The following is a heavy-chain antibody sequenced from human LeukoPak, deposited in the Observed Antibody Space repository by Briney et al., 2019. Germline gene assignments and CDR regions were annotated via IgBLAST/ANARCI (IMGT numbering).Heavy chain of an antibody. V-gene: IGHV1-46*03. J-gene: IGHJ4*02. CDR3: ARHGSGRYYPAEGRVDY. D-gene: IGHD3-10*01. Sequence: GASVTVSCKAFGYGFTSYYIHWVRQAPGQGLEWMGIINPSVGGTTYARKFQGRVTMTRDTSTSTVYMELSSLRSEDTAVYYCARHGSGRYYPAEGRVDYWGQGTLVTVSS. CDR1: GYGFTSYY. CDR2: INPSVGGT.